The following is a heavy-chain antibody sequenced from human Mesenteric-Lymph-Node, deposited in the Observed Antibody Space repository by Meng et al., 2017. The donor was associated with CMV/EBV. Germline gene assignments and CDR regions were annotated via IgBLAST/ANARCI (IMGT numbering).Heavy chain of an antibody. CDR1: GGSISSSSYY. CDR3: ASLPPLEVGAVAGPNQTLYGMDV. V-gene: IGHV4-39*07. D-gene: IGHD6-19*01. J-gene: IGHJ6*02. Sequence: SETLSLTCTVSGGSISSSSYYWGWIRQPPGTGLEWIGSIYYSGSTYYNPSLKSRVTISVDTSKNQFSLKLSSVTAADTAVYYCASLPPLEVGAVAGPNQTLYGMDVWGQGTTVTVSS. CDR2: IYYSGST.